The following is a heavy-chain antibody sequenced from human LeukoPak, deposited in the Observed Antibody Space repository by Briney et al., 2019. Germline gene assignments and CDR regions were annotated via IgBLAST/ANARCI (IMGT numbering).Heavy chain of an antibody. D-gene: IGHD2-15*01. V-gene: IGHV1-2*02. CDR1: GYTFTGYY. CDR3: ARHCSGGSCSLFSFDY. Sequence: ASVKVSCKASGYTFTGYYMHWVRQAPGQGLEWMGWINPNSGGTNYAQKFQGRVTMTRDTSISTAYMELSRLRSDDTAVYYCARHCSGGSCSLFSFDYWGQGTLVTVSS. CDR2: INPNSGGT. J-gene: IGHJ4*02.